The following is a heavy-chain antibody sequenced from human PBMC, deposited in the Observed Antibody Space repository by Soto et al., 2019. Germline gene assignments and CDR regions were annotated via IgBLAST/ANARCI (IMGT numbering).Heavy chain of an antibody. CDR1: GFTFSSYA. V-gene: IGHV3-23*01. CDR2: VSGSGGST. J-gene: IGHJ4*02. Sequence: EVQLLESGGGLVQPGGSLRLSCAASGFTFSSYAMRWVRQAPGKGLEWVSAVSGSGGSTYYEDSVKGRFTISRDNSKNTLYLQMHSLRAEDTAVYYCARRGPGTYFDYWGQGTLVTVSS. CDR3: ARRGPGTYFDY. D-gene: IGHD6-13*01.